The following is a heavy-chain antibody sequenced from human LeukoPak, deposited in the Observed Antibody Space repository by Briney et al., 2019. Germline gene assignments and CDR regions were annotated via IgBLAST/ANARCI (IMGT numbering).Heavy chain of an antibody. J-gene: IGHJ4*02. CDR3: ARDRSDSSVLLDY. CDR1: GFTFSSYE. CDR2: ISSSGSTI. V-gene: IGHV3-48*03. D-gene: IGHD3-22*01. Sequence: GSLRLSCAASGFTFSSYEMNWVRQAPGKGLEWVSYISSSGSTIYYADSVKGRFTISRDNAKNSPYLQMNSLRAEDTAVYYCARDRSDSSVLLDYWGQGTLVTVSS.